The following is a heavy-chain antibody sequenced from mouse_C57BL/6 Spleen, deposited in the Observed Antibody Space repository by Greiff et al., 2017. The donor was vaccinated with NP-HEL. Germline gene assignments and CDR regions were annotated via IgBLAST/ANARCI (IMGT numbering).Heavy chain of an antibody. CDR1: GFSLTSYG. Sequence: VKLVESGPGLVQPSQSLSITCTVSGFSLTSYGVHWVRQSPGKGLEWLGVIWSGGSTDYNAAFISRLSISKDNSKSQVFFKMNSLQADDTAIYYCARIYGITTVVATPHYYAMDYWGQGTSVTVSS. J-gene: IGHJ4*01. V-gene: IGHV2-2*01. CDR2: IWSGGST. CDR3: ARIYGITTVVATPHYYAMDY. D-gene: IGHD1-1*01.